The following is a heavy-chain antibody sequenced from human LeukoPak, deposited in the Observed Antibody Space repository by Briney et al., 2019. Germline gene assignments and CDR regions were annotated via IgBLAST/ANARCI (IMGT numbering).Heavy chain of an antibody. J-gene: IGHJ4*02. CDR3: ARVRGYYGSGNYYLDY. CDR1: GFTFSSYE. D-gene: IGHD3-10*01. V-gene: IGHV3-48*03. CDR2: ISTSGSTI. Sequence: PGGSLRLSCAASGFTFSSYEMNWVRQAPGKGPEWVSYISTSGSTIYYADSVKGRFTVSRDNAKNSLYLQMNSLRAEDTAVYYCARVRGYYGSGNYYLDYWGQGTLVTVSS.